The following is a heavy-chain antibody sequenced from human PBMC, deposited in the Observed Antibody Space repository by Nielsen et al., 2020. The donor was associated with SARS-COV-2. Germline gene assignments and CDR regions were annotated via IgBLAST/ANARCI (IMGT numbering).Heavy chain of an antibody. D-gene: IGHD3-16*01. CDR3: ARPLLWGTYPSAFDY. J-gene: IGHJ4*02. V-gene: IGHV3-30*03. CDR2: ISYDGSEK. CDR1: GLIFSSSW. Sequence: GGSLRLSCAASGLIFSSSWMVWVRQAPGKGLEWVASISYDGSEKFYLDSVKGRFAVSRDNSKNTVYLQMCSLRTEDTAVYYCARPLLWGTYPSAFDYWGQGTLVTVSS.